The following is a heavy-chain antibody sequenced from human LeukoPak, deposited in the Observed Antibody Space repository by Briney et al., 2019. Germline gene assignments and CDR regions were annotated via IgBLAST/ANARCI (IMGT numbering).Heavy chain of an antibody. CDR2: IIPIFGTA. CDR3: ARGGSRGYSYGYFY. D-gene: IGHD5-18*01. Sequence: ASVKVSCKASGGTFSSYAISWVRQAPGQGLEWMGGIIPIFGTANYAQKFQGRVTITADKSTSTAYMELSSLRSEDTAVYYCARGGSRGYSYGYFYWGQGTLVTVSS. V-gene: IGHV1-69*06. CDR1: GGTFSSYA. J-gene: IGHJ4*02.